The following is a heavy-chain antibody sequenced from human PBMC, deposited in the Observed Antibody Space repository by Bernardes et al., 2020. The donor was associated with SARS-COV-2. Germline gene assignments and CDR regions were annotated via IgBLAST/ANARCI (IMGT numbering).Heavy chain of an antibody. D-gene: IGHD3-10*01. CDR2: VWYDGSDK. J-gene: IGHJ6*02. CDR3: ASAIEYYGSGRGMDG. CDR1: GFTFSSFG. V-gene: IGHV3-33*08. Sequence: GGSLRLSFAASGFTFSSFGMHWVRQGPGKGLEWVAIVWYDGSDKYYADSVKGRFTISRANSKNTLYLQMNSLRVEDTAVYLCASAIEYYGSGRGMDGWGRGTAVTVS.